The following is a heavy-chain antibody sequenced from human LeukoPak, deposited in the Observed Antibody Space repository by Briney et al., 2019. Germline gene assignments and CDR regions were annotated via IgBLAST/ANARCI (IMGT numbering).Heavy chain of an antibody. Sequence: GRSLRLSCAASGFTFSSYGMHWVRQAPGKGLEWVAVISYDGSNKYYADSVKGRFTISRDNSKNTLYLQMNSLRAEDTAVYYCVRDYYYDSSGYVGYWGQGTLVTVSS. D-gene: IGHD3-22*01. CDR2: ISYDGSNK. CDR3: VRDYYYDSSGYVGY. CDR1: GFTFSSYG. J-gene: IGHJ4*02. V-gene: IGHV3-30*03.